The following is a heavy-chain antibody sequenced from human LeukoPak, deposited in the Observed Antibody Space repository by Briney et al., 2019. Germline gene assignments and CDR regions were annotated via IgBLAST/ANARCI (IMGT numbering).Heavy chain of an antibody. V-gene: IGHV3-33*08. CDR2: IWYDGSNK. CDR1: GFTFSYYP. CDR3: ARDPGSGYFL. Sequence: GGSLRLSCEASGFTFSYYPMHWVRQVPGKGLEWVAVIWYDGSNKYYADSVKGRFTISRDDSKNTLYLQMNSLRAEDTAVYYCARDPGSGYFLWGQGTTVTVSS. D-gene: IGHD3-3*01. J-gene: IGHJ6*02.